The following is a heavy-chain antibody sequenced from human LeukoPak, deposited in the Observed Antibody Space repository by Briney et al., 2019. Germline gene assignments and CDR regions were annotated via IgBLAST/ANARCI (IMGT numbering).Heavy chain of an antibody. CDR2: MYYNWST. D-gene: IGHD3-10*01. CDR1: GGSISSGDYY. J-gene: IGHJ4*02. Sequence: PSETLSLTCTVSGGSISSGDYYWSWIRQPPGKGLEWIGYMYYNWSTYYNPSLKSRVTISVDTSKNQFSLKLSSVTAADTAVYYCVRRMVGVIRPFDYWGQGTLVTVSS. CDR3: VRRMVGVIRPFDY. V-gene: IGHV4-30-4*01.